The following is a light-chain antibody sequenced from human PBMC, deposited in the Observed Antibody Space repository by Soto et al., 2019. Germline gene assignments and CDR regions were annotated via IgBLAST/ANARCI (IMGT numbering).Light chain of an antibody. J-gene: IGLJ1*01. CDR2: EVS. V-gene: IGLV2-14*03. CDR1: SSDVGAYDF. CDR3: SSYTTSSTRV. Sequence: QSVLTQPASVSVSPGQSIAISCTGTSSDVGAYDFVSWYQQHPDKAPKLMIYEVSHRPSGVSYRFSGSKSVNTATLTISGLRAEDEADYYCSSYTTSSTRVFGTGTKVTVL.